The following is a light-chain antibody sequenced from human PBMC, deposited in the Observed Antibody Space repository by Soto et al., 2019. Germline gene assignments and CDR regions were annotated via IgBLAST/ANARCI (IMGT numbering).Light chain of an antibody. V-gene: IGKV1-39*01. Sequence: DIQMTQSPSSLSASVGDRVTITCRASQGISSFLNWYQQKPGEAPKVLIYAASSLQSGVPSRFSGSGSGTDFPLTISSLQPEDFATYYCHQSYSIPLTFGGGTKVEI. CDR1: QGISSF. J-gene: IGKJ4*02. CDR2: AAS. CDR3: HQSYSIPLT.